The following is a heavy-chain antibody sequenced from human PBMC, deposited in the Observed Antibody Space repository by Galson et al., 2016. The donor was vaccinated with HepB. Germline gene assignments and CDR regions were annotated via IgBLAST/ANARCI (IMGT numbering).Heavy chain of an antibody. Sequence: SVKVSCKASGHTFTSYYMHWFRQAPGKGLEWMGIINPSGGSATYAQRFQGRVTLTRDTSTSTVYMEMSSLRSEDTAVYYCAAYSNGWYPWGQGTLVTVSS. J-gene: IGHJ5*02. CDR3: AAYSNGWYP. D-gene: IGHD6-19*01. CDR2: INPSGGSA. V-gene: IGHV1-46*01. CDR1: GHTFTSYY.